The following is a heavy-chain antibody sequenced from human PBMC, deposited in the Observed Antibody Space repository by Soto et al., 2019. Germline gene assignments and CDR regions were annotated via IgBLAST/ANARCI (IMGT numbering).Heavy chain of an antibody. CDR1: GYSISSGYY. CDR2: IYHSGST. D-gene: IGHD3-3*01. CDR3: ARQFLDPGSWFDP. Sequence: PSETLSLTCAVSGYSISSGYYWGWIRQPPGKGLEWIGSIYHSGSTYYNPSLKSRVTISVDTCKNQFSLKLSSVTAADTAVYYCARQFLDPGSWFDPWGQGTLVTVSS. V-gene: IGHV4-38-2*01. J-gene: IGHJ5*02.